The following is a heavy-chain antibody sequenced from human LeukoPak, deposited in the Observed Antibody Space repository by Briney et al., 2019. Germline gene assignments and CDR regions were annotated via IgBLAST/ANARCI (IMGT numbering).Heavy chain of an antibody. CDR1: GFTFDDYG. CDR3: ARRDSSGSSPDY. D-gene: IGHD3-22*01. Sequence: GGSPRLSCAASGFTFDDYGMSWVRQAPGKGLEWVSGINWNGGSTGYADSVKGRFTISRDNAKNSLFLQMSSLRAEDTALYYCARRDSSGSSPDYWGQGTLVTVSS. CDR2: INWNGGST. J-gene: IGHJ4*02. V-gene: IGHV3-20*04.